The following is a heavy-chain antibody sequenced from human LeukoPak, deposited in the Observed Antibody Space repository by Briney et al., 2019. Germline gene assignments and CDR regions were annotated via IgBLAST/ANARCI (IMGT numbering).Heavy chain of an antibody. D-gene: IGHD3-10*01. CDR2: IYNSEST. CDR3: YGSGY. Sequence: SETLSLTCTVSGASISSGGYYWSWIRQPPGKGLEWIGYIYNSESTYYNSSLKSRVTISVDTSKSQFSLRLTSVTAADTAVYYCYGSGYWGQGTLVTVSS. J-gene: IGHJ4*02. V-gene: IGHV4-31*03. CDR1: GASISSGGYY.